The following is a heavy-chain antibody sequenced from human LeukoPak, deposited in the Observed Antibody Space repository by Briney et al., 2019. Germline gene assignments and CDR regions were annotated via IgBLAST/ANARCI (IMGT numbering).Heavy chain of an antibody. Sequence: GGSLRLSCAAPGFTFSSYAMSWVRQAPGKGLEWVSAISGSGGSTYYADSVKGRFTISRDNSKNTLYLQMNSLRAEDTAVYYCAKRGTVSIGGSEGYYFDYWGQGTLVTVSS. V-gene: IGHV3-23*01. CDR2: ISGSGGST. J-gene: IGHJ4*02. CDR1: GFTFSSYA. D-gene: IGHD3-10*01. CDR3: AKRGTVSIGGSEGYYFDY.